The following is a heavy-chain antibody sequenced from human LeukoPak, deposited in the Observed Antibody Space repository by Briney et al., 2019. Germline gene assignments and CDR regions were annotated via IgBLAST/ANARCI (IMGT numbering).Heavy chain of an antibody. CDR2: INNSGST. V-gene: IGHV4-34*01. CDR1: GGSFSGYY. J-gene: IGHJ4*02. D-gene: IGHD6-13*01. CDR3: VRDIAAAGGFDY. Sequence: SETLSLTCGVYGGSFSGYYWGWIRQPPGKGPEWIGEINNSGSTNYNPSLKSRVTISVDTSKNQFSLKLSSVTAADTAVYYCVRDIAAAGGFDYWGQGTLVTVSS.